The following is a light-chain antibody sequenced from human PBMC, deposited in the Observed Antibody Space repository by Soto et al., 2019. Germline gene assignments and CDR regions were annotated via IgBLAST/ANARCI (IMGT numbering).Light chain of an antibody. CDR3: YQYEQTPLWT. CDR1: QILXFNSNNRHS. CDR2: WAS. V-gene: IGKV4-1*01. J-gene: IGKJ1*01. Sequence: HSPXSLTXSXXXXXXMNXXSNQILXFNSNNRHSIAWYQQKPGQAPRLLIYWASTRESGVPDRFSGSGSGTDFTLTIRSVQPEDVAVYFCYQYEQTPLWTFGRGTKVDI.